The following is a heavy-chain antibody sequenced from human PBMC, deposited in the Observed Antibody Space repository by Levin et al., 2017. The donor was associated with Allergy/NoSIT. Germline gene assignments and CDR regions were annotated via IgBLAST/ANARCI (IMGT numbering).Heavy chain of an antibody. CDR1: GGTFSSYA. D-gene: IGHD6-13*01. Sequence: SVKVSCKASGGTFSSYAISWVRQAPGQGLEWMGGIIPIFGTANYAQKFQGRVTITADESTSTAYMELSSLRSEDTAVYYCARRGGSMDAFDIWGQGTMVTVSS. J-gene: IGHJ3*02. CDR2: IIPIFGTA. V-gene: IGHV1-69*13. CDR3: ARRGGSMDAFDI.